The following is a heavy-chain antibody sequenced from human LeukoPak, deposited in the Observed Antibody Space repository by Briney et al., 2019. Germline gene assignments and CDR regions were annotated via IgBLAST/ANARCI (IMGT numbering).Heavy chain of an antibody. D-gene: IGHD3-10*01. J-gene: IGHJ4*02. CDR3: ARAGFRVLSGLVEY. Sequence: GASVKVSCKASGYTFTSYGISWVRQAPGQGLEWMGWISAYNGNTNYAQKPQGRVTMTTDTSTSTAYMELRSLRSDDTAVYYCARAGFRVLSGLVEYWGQGTLVTVSS. V-gene: IGHV1-18*01. CDR1: GYTFTSYG. CDR2: ISAYNGNT.